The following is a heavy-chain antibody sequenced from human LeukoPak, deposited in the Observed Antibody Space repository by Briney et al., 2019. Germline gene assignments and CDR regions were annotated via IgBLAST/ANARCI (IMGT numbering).Heavy chain of an antibody. Sequence: GSLRLSCAASGFTFSSYAMHWVRQAPGKGLEWVAVISYDGSNKYYADSVKGRFTISRDNSKNTLYLQMNSLRAEDTAVYYCARDEGDYYDSSGYYTFDYWGQGTLVTVSS. CDR3: ARDEGDYYDSSGYYTFDY. V-gene: IGHV3-30-3*01. J-gene: IGHJ4*02. CDR2: ISYDGSNK. D-gene: IGHD3-22*01. CDR1: GFTFSSYA.